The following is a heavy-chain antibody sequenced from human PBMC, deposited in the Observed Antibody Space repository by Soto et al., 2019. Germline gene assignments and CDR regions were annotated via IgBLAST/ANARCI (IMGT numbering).Heavy chain of an antibody. CDR2: IYSDGST. CDR3: ARGLVQRWLAYFDY. Sequence: GGSLRLSCAASGFTVSSNYMSWVRQAPGKGLEWVSVIYSDGSTYYADSVKGRFDISRDNPKNTLYLQLNSLSAEDTAVYYCARGLVQRWLAYFDYWGQGTLVTVSS. J-gene: IGHJ4*02. CDR1: GFTVSSNY. V-gene: IGHV3-66*01. D-gene: IGHD6-19*01.